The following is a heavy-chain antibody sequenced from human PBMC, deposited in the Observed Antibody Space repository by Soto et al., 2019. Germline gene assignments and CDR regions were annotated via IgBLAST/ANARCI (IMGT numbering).Heavy chain of an antibody. Sequence: ESLKISCKGSGYSFTSYWISWVRQMPGKGLEWMGRIDPSDSYTNYSPSFQGHVTISADKAISTAYLQWSSLKASDTAMYYCARLARVYYYYYYGMDVWGQGTTVTVSS. CDR1: GYSFTSYW. CDR3: ARLARVYYYYYYGMDV. CDR2: IDPSDSYT. V-gene: IGHV5-10-1*01. J-gene: IGHJ6*02.